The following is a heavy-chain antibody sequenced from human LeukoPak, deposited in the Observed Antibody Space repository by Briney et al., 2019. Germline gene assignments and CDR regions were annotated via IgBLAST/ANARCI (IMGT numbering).Heavy chain of an antibody. J-gene: IGHJ4*02. CDR1: GFTFSSYA. Sequence: GGSLRLSCAASGFTFSSYAMSWVRQAPGKGLEWVSGISGSDRSTYYADSVKGRFIISRDNSKNTLYLQMNSLRAEDTAVYYCAKDKSFSGYSVYWGQGTLVTVSS. V-gene: IGHV3-23*01. CDR3: AKDKSFSGYSVY. CDR2: ISGSDRST. D-gene: IGHD1-26*01.